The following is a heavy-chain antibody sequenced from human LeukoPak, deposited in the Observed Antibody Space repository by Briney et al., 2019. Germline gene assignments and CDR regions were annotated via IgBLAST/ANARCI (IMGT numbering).Heavy chain of an antibody. D-gene: IGHD2-2*01. CDR2: IYHSGST. CDR1: GYSISSGYY. Sequence: SETLSLTCAVSGYSISSGYYWGWIRQPPGQGLEWIGSIYHSGSTYYNPSLKSRVTISVDTSKNQFSLKLSSVTAADTDVYYCARHGSCSSTSCRIHYYYYMDVWGKGTTVTVSS. V-gene: IGHV4-38-2*01. CDR3: ARHGSCSSTSCRIHYYYYMDV. J-gene: IGHJ6*03.